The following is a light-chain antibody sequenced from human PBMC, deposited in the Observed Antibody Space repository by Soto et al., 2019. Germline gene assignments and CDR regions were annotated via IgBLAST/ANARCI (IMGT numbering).Light chain of an antibody. Sequence: QSALTQPASVSGSPGQSITISCTGTSSDVGSYSLVSWYQQHPGKAPKLMIYGVSKRPSGVSNRFSGSKSGNTASLTISGLQAEDEADYYCCSYAGSSRVFGGGTKLTVL. CDR1: SSDVGSYSL. J-gene: IGLJ3*02. CDR3: CSYAGSSRV. V-gene: IGLV2-23*02. CDR2: GVS.